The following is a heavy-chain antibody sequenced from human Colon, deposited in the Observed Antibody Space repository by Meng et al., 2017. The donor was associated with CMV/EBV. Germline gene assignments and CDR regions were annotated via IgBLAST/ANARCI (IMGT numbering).Heavy chain of an antibody. J-gene: IGHJ4*02. CDR2: FNPNSGGT. D-gene: IGHD6-19*01. CDR1: DYRFTAYY. V-gene: IGHV1-2*06. CDR3: AREFEWLVPYY. Sequence: SCKASDYRFTAYYIHWVRQAPGRGLEWMGRFNPNSGGTNYAPRFQGRVTMTGDTSITTVYMELSGLRFDDTAVYYCAREFEWLVPYYWGQGSLVTVSS.